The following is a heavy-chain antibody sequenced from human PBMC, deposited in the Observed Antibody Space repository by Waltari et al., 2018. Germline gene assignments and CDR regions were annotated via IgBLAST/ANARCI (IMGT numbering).Heavy chain of an antibody. CDR2: IRRKAYDGTK. CDR1: GFTFGDYA. Sequence: EVQLVESGGGLVQPGRSLRLSCAVSGFTFGDYAMSWVRQAPGQGLEWVGLIRRKAYDGTKEYAASVKGRFTISRDDSKSIAFLQMNSLQTDDTAVYYCTRGPVAIFGFVMPFEHWGQGTLVTVTS. J-gene: IGHJ4*02. D-gene: IGHD3-3*01. CDR3: TRGPVAIFGFVMPFEH. V-gene: IGHV3-49*04.